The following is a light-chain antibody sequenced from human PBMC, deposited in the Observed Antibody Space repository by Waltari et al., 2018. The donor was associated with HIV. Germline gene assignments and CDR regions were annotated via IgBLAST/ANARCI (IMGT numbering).Light chain of an antibody. Sequence: QSALTQPASVSGSPGQSITISCTGTSSDVGGYKYFSWYQQHPGKAPKLMIYDVSNRPLGVSTRFSGSKSGNTASLTISGLRAEDEADYFCSSYTSSRTPYYVLGTGTEVTVL. V-gene: IGLV2-14*01. CDR1: SSDVGGYKY. J-gene: IGLJ1*01. CDR2: DVS. CDR3: SSYTSSRTPYYV.